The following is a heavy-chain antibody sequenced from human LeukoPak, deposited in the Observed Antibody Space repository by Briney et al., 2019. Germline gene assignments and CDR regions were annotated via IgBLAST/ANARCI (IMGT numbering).Heavy chain of an antibody. CDR1: GFTFSSYH. Sequence: GGSLRLSCVVSGFTFSSYHMNWVRQAPGKGLEWVSSISTSRNYIYYAGSVKGRFTISRDNAKNSLYLQMNSLRAEDTAVYYCARDWSPYYDFWSGYYYYYYYMDVWGKGTTVTVSS. D-gene: IGHD3-3*01. CDR3: ARDWSPYYDFWSGYYYYYYYMDV. J-gene: IGHJ6*03. V-gene: IGHV3-21*01. CDR2: ISTSRNYI.